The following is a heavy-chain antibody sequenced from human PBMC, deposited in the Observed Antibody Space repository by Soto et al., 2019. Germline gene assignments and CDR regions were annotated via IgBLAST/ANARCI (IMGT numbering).Heavy chain of an antibody. J-gene: IGHJ3*02. CDR1: GYSFTSYW. CDR2: IYPGDSDT. V-gene: IGHV5-51*01. D-gene: IGHD3-22*01. CDR3: ARREYYYDSSGYPNAFDI. Sequence: GESLKISCKGSGYSFTSYWIGWVRQMPGKGLEWMGIIYPGDSDTRYSPSFQGQVTISADKSISTAYLQWSSLKASDTAMYYCARREYYYDSSGYPNAFDIWGQGTMVTVSS.